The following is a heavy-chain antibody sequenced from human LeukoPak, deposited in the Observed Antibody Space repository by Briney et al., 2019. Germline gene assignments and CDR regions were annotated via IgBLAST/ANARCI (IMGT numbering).Heavy chain of an antibody. CDR3: ARVEHYGSGGINILYGMDV. CDR1: GFTFSSYA. CDR2: ISYDGSNK. J-gene: IGHJ6*02. V-gene: IGHV3-30-3*01. D-gene: IGHD3-10*01. Sequence: GGSLRLSCAASGFTFSSYAMHWVRRAPGKGLEWGAVISYDGSNKYYADSVKGRFTTSRDNSKNTLYLQMNSLRAEDTAVYYCARVEHYGSGGINILYGMDVWGQGTTVTVSS.